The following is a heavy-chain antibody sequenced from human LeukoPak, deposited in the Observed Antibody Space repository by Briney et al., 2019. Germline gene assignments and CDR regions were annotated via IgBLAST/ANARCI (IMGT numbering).Heavy chain of an antibody. Sequence: PGRSLRLSCAASGFTFSSYGMHWVRQAPGNGLEWVAVISYDGSNKYYADSVNGRFTISRDNSKNTLSLQMNSLRAEDTAVYYCAKSPSGRSRISRFDYWGQGILVTVSS. D-gene: IGHD1-26*01. CDR3: AKSPSGRSRISRFDY. V-gene: IGHV3-30*18. J-gene: IGHJ4*02. CDR1: GFTFSSYG. CDR2: ISYDGSNK.